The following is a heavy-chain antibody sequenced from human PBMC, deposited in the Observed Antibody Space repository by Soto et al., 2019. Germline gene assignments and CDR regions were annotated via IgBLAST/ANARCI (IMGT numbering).Heavy chain of an antibody. Sequence: EGQLLESGGGLVQPGASLRLSCVASGFTFSTYAMNWVRQAPGKGLEWVSTISSSGGSTYYADSVKGRFTISRDKSKNTLYLQMNSVRAEDTAVYYCARTYCVGDCYGMDVWGQGTTVTVSS. D-gene: IGHD2-21*02. CDR3: ARTYCVGDCYGMDV. CDR1: GFTFSTYA. CDR2: ISSSGGST. J-gene: IGHJ6*02. V-gene: IGHV3-23*01.